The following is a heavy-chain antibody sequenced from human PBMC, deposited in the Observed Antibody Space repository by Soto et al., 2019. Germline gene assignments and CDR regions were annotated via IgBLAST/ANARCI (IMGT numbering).Heavy chain of an antibody. CDR3: ARDWNIIVVPAYYFDY. D-gene: IGHD2-2*01. J-gene: IGHJ4*02. V-gene: IGHV3-21*01. CDR2: ISSSSSYI. Sequence: GGSLRLSCAASGFTFSSYSMNWVRQAPGKGLEWVSFISSSSSYIYYANSVKGRFTISRDNAKNSLYLQMNSLRAEDTAVYYCARDWNIIVVPAYYFDYWGQGTLVTVSS. CDR1: GFTFSSYS.